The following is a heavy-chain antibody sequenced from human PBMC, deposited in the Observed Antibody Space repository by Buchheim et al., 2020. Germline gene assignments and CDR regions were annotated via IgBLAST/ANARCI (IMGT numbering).Heavy chain of an antibody. CDR1: GFTFSSYG. D-gene: IGHD2-2*01. V-gene: IGHV3-33*06. J-gene: IGHJ4*02. CDR3: AKSEDIVVVPAALGY. Sequence: QVQLVESGGGVVQPGRSLRLSCAASGFTFSSYGMHWVRQAPGKGLEWVAVIWYDGSNKYYADSVKGRFTISRDNSKNTLYLQMNSLRAEDTAVYYCAKSEDIVVVPAALGYWGQGTL. CDR2: IWYDGSNK.